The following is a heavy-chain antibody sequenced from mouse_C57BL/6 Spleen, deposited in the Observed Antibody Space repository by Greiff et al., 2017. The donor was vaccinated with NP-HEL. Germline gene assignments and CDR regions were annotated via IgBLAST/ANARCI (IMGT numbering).Heavy chain of an antibody. V-gene: IGHV3-6*01. Sequence: EVKLMESGPGLVKPSQSLSLTCSVTGYSITSGYYWNWIRQFPGNKLEWMGYISYDGSNNYNPSLKNRISITRDTSKNQFFLKLNSVTTEDTATYYCARDLLSPYWYFDVWGTGTTVTVSS. J-gene: IGHJ1*03. CDR3: ARDLLSPYWYFDV. CDR1: GYSITSGYY. D-gene: IGHD6-1*01. CDR2: ISYDGSN.